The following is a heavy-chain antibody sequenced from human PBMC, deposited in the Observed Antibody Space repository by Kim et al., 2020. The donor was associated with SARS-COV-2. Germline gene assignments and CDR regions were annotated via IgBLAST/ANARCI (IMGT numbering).Heavy chain of an antibody. CDR2: ISHSGHT. V-gene: IGHV4-38-2*01. CDR1: GSSIGSGYY. J-gene: IGHJ3*01. Sequence: SETLSLSCSVSGSSIGSGYYWGWIRQPPGRGLEWIGSISHSGHTYYNSSLQSRVTISVDTSKKQFSLKLSSVTAADTAVYYCARKVVSGWYNFDVWGQG. D-gene: IGHD6-13*01. CDR3: ARKVVSGWYNFDV.